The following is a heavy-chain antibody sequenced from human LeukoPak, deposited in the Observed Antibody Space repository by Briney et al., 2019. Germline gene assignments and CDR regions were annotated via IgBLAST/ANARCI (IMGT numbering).Heavy chain of an antibody. J-gene: IGHJ4*02. CDR3: AATDDLLTGYFGY. Sequence: GGSLRLSCAASGFTFSSYWMSWVRQAPGKGLEWVANIKQDGSEKYYVDSVKGRFTISRDNAKNSLYLQMNSLRAEDTAVYYCAATDDLLTGYFGYWGQGTLVTVSS. CDR2: IKQDGSEK. V-gene: IGHV3-7*01. D-gene: IGHD3-9*01. CDR1: GFTFSSYW.